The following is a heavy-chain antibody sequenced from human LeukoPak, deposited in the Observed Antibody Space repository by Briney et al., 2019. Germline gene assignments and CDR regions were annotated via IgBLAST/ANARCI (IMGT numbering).Heavy chain of an antibody. CDR1: GFTFSSYG. J-gene: IGHJ6*02. Sequence: PGRSLRLSCAASGFTFSSYGMHWVRQAPGKGLEWVAVIWYDGSNKYYADSVKGRFTISRDNSKNTLYLQMNSLRAEDTAVYYCARDLIPNWNAGGNGMDVWGQGTTVTVS. D-gene: IGHD1-20*01. CDR3: ARDLIPNWNAGGNGMDV. V-gene: IGHV3-33*01. CDR2: IWYDGSNK.